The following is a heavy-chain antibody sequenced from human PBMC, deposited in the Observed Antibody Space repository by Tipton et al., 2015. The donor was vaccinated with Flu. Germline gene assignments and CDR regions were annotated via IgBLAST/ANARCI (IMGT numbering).Heavy chain of an antibody. CDR1: GFILSDYW. D-gene: IGHD2-15*01. CDR3: ARAVGSGEAC. Sequence: SLRLSCAASGFILSDYWMHWVRQVPGKGLIWAACINGDGSRTIYADSVKGRFTISRDNAKSTQYLQMNDVSVDDTALYYCARAVGSGEACWGPGALATVSS. CDR2: INGDGSRT. V-gene: IGHV3-74*01. J-gene: IGHJ4*02.